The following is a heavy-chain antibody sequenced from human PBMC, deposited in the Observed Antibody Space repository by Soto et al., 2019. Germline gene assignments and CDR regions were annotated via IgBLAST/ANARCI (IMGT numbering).Heavy chain of an antibody. CDR3: VXXXXTXXXXXXXGMDV. V-gene: IGHV1-18*01. CDR1: GYTFTTHG. CDR2: ISTYSGDA. J-gene: IGHJ6*02. Sequence: QVQLVQSGAEVKKPGASVKVSCKTSGYTFTTHGISWVRQAPGQGLEWMGWISTYSGDANYAHNLQGRVTMTTETSTSTAYMELRSLTSDDTAIYYCVXXXXTXXXXXXXGMDVWGPGTTVTVSS.